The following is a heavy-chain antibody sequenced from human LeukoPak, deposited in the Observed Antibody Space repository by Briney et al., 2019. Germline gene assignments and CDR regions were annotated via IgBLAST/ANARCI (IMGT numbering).Heavy chain of an antibody. CDR3: ASGRSPDFYYMDV. V-gene: IGHV3-48*04. J-gene: IGHJ6*03. Sequence: GGSLRLSCAASGFTFSSYSMNWVRQAPGKGLEWVSYISSSGSTIYYADSVKGRFTISRDNAKNSLYLQMNSLRAEDTAVYYCASGRSPDFYYMDVWGKGTTVTVSS. CDR1: GFTFSSYS. CDR2: ISSSGSTI.